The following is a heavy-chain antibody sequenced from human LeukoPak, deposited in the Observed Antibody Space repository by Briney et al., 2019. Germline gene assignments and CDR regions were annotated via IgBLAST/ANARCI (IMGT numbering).Heavy chain of an antibody. Sequence: AGGFLRHSRVGSGFTLSSFWMSWVRPAPRKGLEWVANIKDDGSEKYSVDSVKGRFTISRDNAKNLLYLQMSSLRAEDTAVYYCARARIDYWGQGTLVTVSS. CDR1: GFTLSSFW. V-gene: IGHV3-7*04. CDR2: IKDDGSEK. J-gene: IGHJ4*02. CDR3: ARARIDY. D-gene: IGHD1-14*01.